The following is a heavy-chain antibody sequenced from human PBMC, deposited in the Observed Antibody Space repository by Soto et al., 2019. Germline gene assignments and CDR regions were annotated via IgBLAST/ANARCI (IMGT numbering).Heavy chain of an antibody. Sequence: QVQLVESGGGVVQPGRSLRLSCAASGFTFSSYGMHWVRQAPGKGLEWVAVIWYDGSNKYYADSLKGRFTISRDNSKNTLYLQMNSLRAEDTAVYYCAREGRGAATQNYYYYYGMDVWGQGTTVTVSS. D-gene: IGHD2-15*01. J-gene: IGHJ6*02. CDR1: GFTFSSYG. V-gene: IGHV3-33*01. CDR2: IWYDGSNK. CDR3: AREGRGAATQNYYYYYGMDV.